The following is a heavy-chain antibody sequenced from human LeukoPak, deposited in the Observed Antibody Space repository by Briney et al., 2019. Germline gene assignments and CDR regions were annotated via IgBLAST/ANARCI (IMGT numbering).Heavy chain of an antibody. CDR3: ARLPRRYCSSTSCYFDI. V-gene: IGHV5-51*01. CDR2: IYPGDSDT. J-gene: IGHJ3*02. CDR1: GYSFTSYW. Sequence: GESLKISCKGSGYSFTSYWIGWVRQMPGKGLEWMGIIYPGDSDTRYSPSFQGQVTISADKSISTAYLQWSGLKASDTAMYYRARLPRRYCSSTSCYFDIWGQGTMVTVSS. D-gene: IGHD2-2*01.